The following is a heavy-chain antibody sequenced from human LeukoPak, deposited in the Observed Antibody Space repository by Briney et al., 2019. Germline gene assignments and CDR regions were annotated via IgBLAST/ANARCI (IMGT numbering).Heavy chain of an antibody. D-gene: IGHD4-17*01. CDR2: IKQDGSEK. J-gene: IGHJ6*02. CDR1: GSTFSSYW. V-gene: IGHV3-7*01. CDR3: AREGDYGLPYYYGMDV. Sequence: GGSLRLSCAASGSTFSSYWMSWVRQAPGKGLEWVANIKQDGSEKYYVDSVKGRFTISRDNAKNSLYLQMNSLRAEDTAVYYCAREGDYGLPYYYGMDVWGQGTTVTVSS.